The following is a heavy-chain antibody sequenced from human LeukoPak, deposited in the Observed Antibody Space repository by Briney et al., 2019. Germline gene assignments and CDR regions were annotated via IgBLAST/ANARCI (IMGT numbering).Heavy chain of an antibody. V-gene: IGHV3-66*01. J-gene: IGHJ4*02. Sequence: GGSLRLSCAASGFTVSSNYMSWVRQAPGKGLEWVSVIYSGGSTYYADSVKGRFTISRDNSKNTLYLQMNSLRAEDTAVYYCVLTAVAVLFDYWGQGTLVTVSS. D-gene: IGHD6-19*01. CDR3: VLTAVAVLFDY. CDR2: IYSGGST. CDR1: GFTVSSNY.